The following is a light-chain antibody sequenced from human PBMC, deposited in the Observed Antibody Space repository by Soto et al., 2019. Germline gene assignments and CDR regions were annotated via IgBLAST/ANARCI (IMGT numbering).Light chain of an antibody. CDR3: QQRSNWTIT. V-gene: IGKV3-15*01. CDR2: GAS. J-gene: IGKJ5*01. Sequence: EIVMTQSPATLSVSPWERSTLSCMASQSVSSTLDWYQQKPGQAPRLLIYGASTRATDIPARLSGSGYGTELTITISSIETEDFEVYYCQQRSNWTITFGHGTRLEI. CDR1: QSVSST.